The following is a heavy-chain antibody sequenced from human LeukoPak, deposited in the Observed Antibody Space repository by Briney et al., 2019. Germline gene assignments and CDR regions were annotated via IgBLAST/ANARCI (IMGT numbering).Heavy chain of an antibody. CDR1: GYTFTGYY. D-gene: IGHD6-19*01. J-gene: IGHJ6*03. CDR2: IIPIFGTA. Sequence: SVKVSCKASGYTFTGYYMHWVRQAPGQGLEWTGGIIPIFGTANYAQKFQGRVTITADKSTSTAYMELSSLRSEDTAVYYCARVVLGSGWPYYMDVWGKGTTVTVSS. V-gene: IGHV1-69*06. CDR3: ARVVLGSGWPYYMDV.